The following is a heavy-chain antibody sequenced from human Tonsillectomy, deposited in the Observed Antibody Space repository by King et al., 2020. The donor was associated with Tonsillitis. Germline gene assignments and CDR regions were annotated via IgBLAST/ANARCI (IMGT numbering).Heavy chain of an antibody. J-gene: IGHJ5*02. Sequence: VQLVESGGGLVQPGGSLRLSCAASGFTFSGYWMTWVRQAPGKGLEWVANIKQDGSEKYYVDSVKGRFTISRDNAKNSLYLQMNSLRAEDTAVYYCAKDYRESGYDSSGYYYDGSWGQGTLVTVSS. V-gene: IGHV3-7*01. CDR3: AKDYRESGYDSSGYYYDGS. CDR1: GFTFSGYW. D-gene: IGHD3-22*01. CDR2: IKQDGSEK.